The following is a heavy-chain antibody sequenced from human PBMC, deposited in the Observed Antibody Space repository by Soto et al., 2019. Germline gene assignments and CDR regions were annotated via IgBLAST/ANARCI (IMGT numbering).Heavy chain of an antibody. CDR1: GGSISSGDYY. J-gene: IGHJ4*02. V-gene: IGHV4-30-4*01. D-gene: IGHD4-17*01. CDR3: AIYGCNSVYFDY. CDR2: IYYSGST. Sequence: QEQLQESGPGLVKPSQTLSLTCTVSGGSISSGDYYWSWIRQPPGKGLEWIGYIYYSGSTYYNPSPKSRVTISVDTATNQFSLKLSSVTAADTAVYYLAIYGCNSVYFDYWGQVTLCTVSS.